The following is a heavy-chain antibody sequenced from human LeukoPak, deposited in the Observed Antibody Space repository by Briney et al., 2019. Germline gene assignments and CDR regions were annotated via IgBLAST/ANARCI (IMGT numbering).Heavy chain of an antibody. D-gene: IGHD1-26*01. CDR3: ARFLRGATNALEI. V-gene: IGHV4-59*13. J-gene: IGHJ3*02. CDR2: MSYSDGA. CDR1: GGSISDYY. Sequence: SETLSLTCTISGGSISDYYWSWIRQPPGKGLEWVAYMSYSDGATYNPSLKSRVTMSLDTSRNQFSLKLISVTAADTAVYYCARFLRGATNALEIWGQGTMVTVSS.